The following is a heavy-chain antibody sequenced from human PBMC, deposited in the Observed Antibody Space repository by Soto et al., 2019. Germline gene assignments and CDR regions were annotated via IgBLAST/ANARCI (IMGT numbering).Heavy chain of an antibody. J-gene: IGHJ6*02. Sequence: AETLSLTCTVSCGSINRYYWYLIRQPAGKGLEWIGRIYISGSTNYNPSLKSRVTMSIDTSKNQFSLKVSSVTAADTAVYYCAKSSSRSSLGQYGLDVWGQGTTVTVSS. CDR1: CGSINRYY. D-gene: IGHD6-13*01. CDR3: AKSSSRSSLGQYGLDV. CDR2: IYISGST. V-gene: IGHV4-4*07.